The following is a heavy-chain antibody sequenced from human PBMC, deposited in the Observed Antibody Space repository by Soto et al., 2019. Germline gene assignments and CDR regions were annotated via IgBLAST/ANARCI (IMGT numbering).Heavy chain of an antibody. V-gene: IGHV3-23*01. D-gene: IGHD4-17*01. CDR1: GFVFTTYA. CDR2: ISGSGATT. J-gene: IGHJ4*02. Sequence: GGSLRLSCAASGFVFTTYAMTWVRQAPGKGLEWVSAISGSGATTYYADSVKGRFTISRDNSINTLYLQMNSLRAEDTAVYYCAHRGGTYGGGQGTLVTVSS. CDR3: AHRGGTYG.